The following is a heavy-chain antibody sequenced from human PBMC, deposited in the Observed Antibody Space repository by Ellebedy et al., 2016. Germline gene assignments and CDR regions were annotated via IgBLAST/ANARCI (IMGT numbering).Heavy chain of an antibody. CDR3: TTVYRYNYDSV. CDR1: GFTFSNAW. J-gene: IGHJ4*02. D-gene: IGHD5-18*01. Sequence: GGSLRLSCAASGFTFSNAWMNWVHQAPGKGLEWVGRIKSKTDGGAADYAAPVKGRFTISRDDSKNTLYLQMNSLKTEDTAVYSCTTVYRYNYDSVWGQGTLVTVSS. CDR2: IKSKTDGGAA. V-gene: IGHV3-15*01.